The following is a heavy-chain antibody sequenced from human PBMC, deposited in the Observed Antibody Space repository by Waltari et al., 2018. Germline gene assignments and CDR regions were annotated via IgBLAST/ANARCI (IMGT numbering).Heavy chain of an antibody. CDR1: GGSISFHN. J-gene: IGHJ6*02. Sequence: QVQLQESGTRLVKPSGTLSLNCSVSGGSISFHNWRWFRQSPRKGLEWIGYIDNSGNTNYNPSLNSRVTISADPSKNQFSLKVDSVTVADTAVYYCARLRDGYYYYYGMDVWGPGTTVTVSS. V-gene: IGHV4-4*09. CDR2: IDNSGNT. CDR3: ARLRDGYYYYYGMDV.